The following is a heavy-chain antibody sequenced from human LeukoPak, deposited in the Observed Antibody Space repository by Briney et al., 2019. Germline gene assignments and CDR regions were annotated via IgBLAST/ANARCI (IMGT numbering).Heavy chain of an antibody. CDR3: ANLHGDYRDF. D-gene: IGHD4-17*01. Sequence: GRSLRLSCAASGFTFGDYAMHWVRQAPGKGLEWVSGISWNSGNIGYSDSVKGRFTISRDNAKNSLYLQMDSLRPEDTALYYCANLHGDYRDFWGQGTLVTVSS. CDR1: GFTFGDYA. CDR2: ISWNSGNI. V-gene: IGHV3-9*01. J-gene: IGHJ4*02.